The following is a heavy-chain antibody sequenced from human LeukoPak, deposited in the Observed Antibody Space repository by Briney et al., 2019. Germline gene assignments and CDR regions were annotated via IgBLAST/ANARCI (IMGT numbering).Heavy chain of an antibody. D-gene: IGHD3-10*01. CDR2: ISYDGINK. Sequence: PGGSLRLSCAASGFTFNSYAMHWVRQAPGKGLEWVAVISYDGINKYYADSVKGRFTISRDNSKNTLYLQMSSLRTEDTAVYYCARTYGSGSRPIDYWGQGTLVTVSS. CDR3: ARTYGSGSRPIDY. J-gene: IGHJ4*02. V-gene: IGHV3-30-3*01. CDR1: GFTFNSYA.